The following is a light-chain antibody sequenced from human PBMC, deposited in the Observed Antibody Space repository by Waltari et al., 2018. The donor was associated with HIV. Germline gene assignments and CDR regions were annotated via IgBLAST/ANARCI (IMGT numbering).Light chain of an antibody. CDR2: GAS. J-gene: IGKJ4*01. CDR3: QQYGTSPIT. Sequence: EIILTQSPPTLSVSPGERATLSCWASQSVSSSYLAWYQQRPGQAPRLLIYGASNRATGVPDRISGSGSGTQFTRTISRMQPEDFALYYCQQYGTSPITFGGGTRVEIK. V-gene: IGKV3-20*01. CDR1: QSVSSSY.